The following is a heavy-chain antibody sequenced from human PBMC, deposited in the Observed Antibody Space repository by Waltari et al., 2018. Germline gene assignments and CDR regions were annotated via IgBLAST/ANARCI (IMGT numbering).Heavy chain of an antibody. CDR2: FYNSGTT. J-gene: IGHJ3*02. CDR1: GDSISTYY. CDR3: ARAKENWGRNAFDI. D-gene: IGHD7-27*01. Sequence: QVQLQESGPGLVKPSETLSLTCTVPGDSISTYYWSWIRQSAGKGLEWIGRFYNSGTTYYNPSLKSRVTMSVDTSNNQFSLKLDSVTAADTAVYYCARAKENWGRNAFDIWGQGTVLTVSS. V-gene: IGHV4-4*07.